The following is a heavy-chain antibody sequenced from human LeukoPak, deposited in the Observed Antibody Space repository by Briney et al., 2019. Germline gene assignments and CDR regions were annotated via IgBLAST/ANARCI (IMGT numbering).Heavy chain of an antibody. V-gene: IGHV3-74*01. D-gene: IGHD2-15*01. J-gene: IGHJ6*02. CDR3: ARGKLLRNYYYGMDV. CDR1: GFTFSSYW. CDR2: INSDGSST. Sequence: GGSLRLSCAASGFTFSSYWMHWVRQAPGKGLGLVSRINSDGSSTSYADSVKGRFTISRDNAKNKLYLQMNSLRAEDTAVYYCARGKLLRNYYYGMDVWGQGTTVTVSS.